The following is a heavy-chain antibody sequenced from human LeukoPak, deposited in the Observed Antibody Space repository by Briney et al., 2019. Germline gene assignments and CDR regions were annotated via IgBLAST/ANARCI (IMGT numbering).Heavy chain of an antibody. CDR2: ISGSSSTI. V-gene: IGHV3-48*01. Sequence: GGSLRLSCAASGFTFSSYSMNWVRQAPGKGLEWVSYISGSSSTIYYADSVKGRFAISRDNAKNSLFLQMNSLRADDAAVYYCARSNDGMDIWGQGTTVTVSS. CDR1: GFTFSSYS. J-gene: IGHJ6*02. CDR3: ARSNDGMDI.